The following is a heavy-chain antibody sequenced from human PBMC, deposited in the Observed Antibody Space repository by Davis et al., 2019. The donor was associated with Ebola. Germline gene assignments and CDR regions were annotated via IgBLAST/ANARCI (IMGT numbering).Heavy chain of an antibody. CDR3: ARDRYYTIDV. CDR1: GFTFSSYW. V-gene: IGHV3-74*01. Sequence: GESLKISCAASGFTFSSYWMHWVRQAPGKGLVWVSRIHSDGTSTIYTDSVKGRFTISRDNAKNTLYLQMNSLRAEDTAVYYCARDRYYTIDVCGQGTTVTVSS. D-gene: IGHD3-10*01. J-gene: IGHJ6*02. CDR2: IHSDGTST.